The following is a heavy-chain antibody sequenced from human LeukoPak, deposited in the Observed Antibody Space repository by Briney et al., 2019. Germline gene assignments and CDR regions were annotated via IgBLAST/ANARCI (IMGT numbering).Heavy chain of an antibody. CDR2: INPNNGDT. CDR1: GYTFTSYG. D-gene: IGHD2-2*01. V-gene: IGHV1-18*01. CDR3: ASYPRSMSMPPFDY. Sequence: GASVKVSCKASGYTFTSYGISWVRQAPGQGLEWMGWINPNNGDTEYAQSFLGRVIMTRDTSTTTAYMELSSLRSDDTAVYFCASYPRSMSMPPFDYWGQGTLVTVSS. J-gene: IGHJ4*02.